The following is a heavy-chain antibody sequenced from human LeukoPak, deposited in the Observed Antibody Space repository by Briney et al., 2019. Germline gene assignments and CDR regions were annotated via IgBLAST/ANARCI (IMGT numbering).Heavy chain of an antibody. D-gene: IGHD5-18*01. Sequence: SGGSLRLSCAASGFTFSSYAMSWVRQAPGKGLEWVSTISGSGGNTYYADSVKGRFTISRDNSKNTLYLQMNSLRAEDTAVYYCARARSSYGYGDAFDIWGQGTMVTVSS. CDR1: GFTFSSYA. V-gene: IGHV3-23*01. J-gene: IGHJ3*02. CDR2: ISGSGGNT. CDR3: ARARSSYGYGDAFDI.